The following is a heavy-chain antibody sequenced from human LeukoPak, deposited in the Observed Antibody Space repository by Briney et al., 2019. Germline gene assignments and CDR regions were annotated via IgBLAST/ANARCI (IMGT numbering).Heavy chain of an antibody. CDR1: GFAFSSYA. D-gene: IGHD3-22*01. V-gene: IGHV3-48*04. J-gene: IGHJ5*02. CDR3: ARLKGRYHDSSGYYPFFP. CDR2: ISISSRTI. Sequence: PGGSLRLSCAASGFAFSSYAMNWVRQAPGKGLEWISYISISSRTIYYADSVKGRFTISRDDAKNSVYLQMNSLKVEDTAVYYCARLKGRYHDSSGYYPFFPWGQGTLVTVSS.